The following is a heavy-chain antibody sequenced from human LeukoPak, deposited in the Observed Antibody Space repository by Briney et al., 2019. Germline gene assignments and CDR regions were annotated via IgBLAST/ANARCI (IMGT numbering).Heavy chain of an antibody. CDR3: AKVFRGVTSYYYYMDV. J-gene: IGHJ6*03. V-gene: IGHV3-23*01. D-gene: IGHD3-10*01. CDR2: ISGSGGST. Sequence: PGGSLRLSCAASGFTFSSYAMSWVRQAPGKGLEWVSAISGSGGSTYYADSVKGRFTISRDNSKNTLYLQMNSLRAEDTAVYYCAKVFRGVTSYYYYMDVWGKGTTVTVSS. CDR1: GFTFSSYA.